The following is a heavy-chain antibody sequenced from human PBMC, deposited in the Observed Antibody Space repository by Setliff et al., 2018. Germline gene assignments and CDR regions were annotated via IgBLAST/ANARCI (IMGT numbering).Heavy chain of an antibody. CDR2: IIPILGTA. D-gene: IGHD2-15*01. CDR1: GGTFSSYV. CDR3: ARGIRQYCSGSYCPGYMDV. V-gene: IGHV1-69*06. Sequence: SVKVSCKASGGTFSSYVISWVRQAPGQGLEWMGGIIPILGTANYAQKFPGRVTITADKTSTRAYMELSSLRSDDAAVYYCARGIRQYCSGSYCPGYMDVWGTGTTVTVSS. J-gene: IGHJ6*03.